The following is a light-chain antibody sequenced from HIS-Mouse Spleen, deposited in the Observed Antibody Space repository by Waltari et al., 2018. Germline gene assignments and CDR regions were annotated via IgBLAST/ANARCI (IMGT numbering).Light chain of an antibody. CDR1: SSNIGSNY. CDR3: AAWDDSLSGVV. CDR2: RNN. Sequence: QSVLTQPPSASGTPGQSVTISCSGSSSNIGSNYVYWYRQLPGTAPKLLIYRNNQRPSGVPDRFSGSNSGTSASLAISGRRSEDEADYYCAAWDDSLSGVVFGGGTKLTVL. V-gene: IGLV1-47*01. J-gene: IGLJ2*01.